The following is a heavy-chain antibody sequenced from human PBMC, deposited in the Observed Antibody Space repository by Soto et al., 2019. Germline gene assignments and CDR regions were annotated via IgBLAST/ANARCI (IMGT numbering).Heavy chain of an antibody. CDR1: GFTFSSYG. V-gene: IGHV3-33*01. Sequence: QVQLVESGGGVVQPGRSLRLSCAASGFTFSSYGMHWVRQAPGTGLEWVAVIWYDGSNKYYADSVKGRFTISRDNSKHTLYLQMNSLRAEDTGVYYCAREEGAFDYWGQGTLVTVSS. CDR3: AREEGAFDY. CDR2: IWYDGSNK. J-gene: IGHJ4*02.